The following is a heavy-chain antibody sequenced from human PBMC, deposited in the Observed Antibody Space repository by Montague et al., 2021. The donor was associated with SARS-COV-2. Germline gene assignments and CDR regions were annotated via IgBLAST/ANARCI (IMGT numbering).Heavy chain of an antibody. J-gene: IGHJ5*02. CDR1: GGSVNSGNY. V-gene: IGHV3-21*01. CDR3: ARLGRMILSNSTVDP. Sequence: ETLSLTCTVSGGSVNSGNYFWNWVRQAPGKGLEWVSSIGGSSTYIHYADSVKGRFTVSRDNSKKEVYLQMSDLRAEDTAVYYCARLGRMILSNSTVDPWGQGTLVIVSS. CDR2: IGGSSTYI. D-gene: IGHD3-16*01.